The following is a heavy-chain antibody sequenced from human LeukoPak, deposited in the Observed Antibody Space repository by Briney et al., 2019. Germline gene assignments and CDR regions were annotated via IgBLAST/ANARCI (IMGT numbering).Heavy chain of an antibody. V-gene: IGHV3-30*02. CDR3: ARDRYISTYLFDH. J-gene: IGHJ4*02. D-gene: IGHD6-13*01. CDR1: GFTFSTSG. Sequence: PGGSLRLSCAASGFTFSTSGMHWVRQAPGKGLEWVAFVRYDGANEYYADSVKGRFTISRDNSKSTLYLQMNSLRAEDTAVYYCARDRYISTYLFDHWGQGSLVAVSS. CDR2: VRYDGANE.